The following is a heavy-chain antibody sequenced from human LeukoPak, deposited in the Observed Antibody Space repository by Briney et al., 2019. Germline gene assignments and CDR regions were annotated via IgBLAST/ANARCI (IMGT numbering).Heavy chain of an antibody. CDR3: ARNCYGYGLDFDY. J-gene: IGHJ4*02. Sequence: SETLSLTCTVSGGSISSYYWSWIRQPPGKGLEWIGDIYYSGSTNYNPSLKSRVTISVDTSKNQFSLKLSSVTAADTAVYFCARNCYGYGLDFDYWGQGTLVTVSS. CDR1: GGSISSYY. CDR2: IYYSGST. V-gene: IGHV4-59*01. D-gene: IGHD5-18*01.